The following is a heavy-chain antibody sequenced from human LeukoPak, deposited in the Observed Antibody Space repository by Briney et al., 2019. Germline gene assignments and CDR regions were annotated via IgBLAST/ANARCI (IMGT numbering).Heavy chain of an antibody. V-gene: IGHV3-11*01. CDR3: AKTRPLDSSSWSHGDY. J-gene: IGHJ4*02. CDR2: FSSRKNIV. D-gene: IGHD6-13*01. Sequence: GGSLRLSCVTSGFSFDDYGMSWVRRAPGKGLEWISYFSSRKNIVNYADSVKGRFTISRDNSKNTLYLQMNSLRAEDTAVYYCAKTRPLDSSSWSHGDYWGQGTLVTVSS. CDR1: GFSFDDYG.